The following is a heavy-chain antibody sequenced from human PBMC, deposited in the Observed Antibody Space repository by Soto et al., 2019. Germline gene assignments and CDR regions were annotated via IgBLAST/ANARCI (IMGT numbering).Heavy chain of an antibody. Sequence: ASVKVSCKASGYTFTGYYMHWVRQAPGQGLEWMGWINPNSGGTNYAQKFQGWVTMTRDTSISTAYMELSRLRSDDTAVYYCARGGAIVVVPAALQGSVWFDPWGQGTLVTVSS. J-gene: IGHJ5*02. CDR2: INPNSGGT. CDR1: GYTFTGYY. V-gene: IGHV1-2*04. CDR3: ARGGAIVVVPAALQGSVWFDP. D-gene: IGHD2-2*02.